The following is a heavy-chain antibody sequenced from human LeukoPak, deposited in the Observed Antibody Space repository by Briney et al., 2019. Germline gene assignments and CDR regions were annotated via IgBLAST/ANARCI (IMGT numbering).Heavy chain of an antibody. CDR2: MTPNSGNT. D-gene: IGHD2/OR15-2a*01. Sequence: ASVTVSCKASGYTFTRFDINWVRQATGQGLEWMGWMTPNSGNTGYAQKFQGRVTMTRNTSTGTAYMELSSLRSEDTAVYYCARGRGTGFYYYHYGMDVWGQGTTVTVSS. CDR3: ARGRGTGFYYYHYGMDV. J-gene: IGHJ6*02. V-gene: IGHV1-8*01. CDR1: GYTFTRFD.